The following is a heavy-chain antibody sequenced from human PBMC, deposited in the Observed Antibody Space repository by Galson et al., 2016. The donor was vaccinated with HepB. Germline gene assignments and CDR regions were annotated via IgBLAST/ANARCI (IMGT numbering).Heavy chain of an antibody. D-gene: IGHD6-19*01. CDR3: VRSGGWPDF. V-gene: IGHV3-74*01. CDR1: GFTFSSYW. Sequence: SLRLSCAAPGFTFSSYWMHWVRQAPGKGLMWVSHINIDGKTTNYADSVKGRFTISRDNAKSTVFLEMNSLRADDTAVYYCVRSGGWPDFWGQGTLVTVSS. J-gene: IGHJ4*02. CDR2: INIDGKTT.